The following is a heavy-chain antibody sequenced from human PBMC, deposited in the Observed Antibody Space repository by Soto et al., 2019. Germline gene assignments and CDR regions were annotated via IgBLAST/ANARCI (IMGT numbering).Heavy chain of an antibody. Sequence: PXGALILSCAAAGFPFSDHYMAWIRQAPGRGLEIVAQMSGSGSSEDYAASVKARLSIFRAKSKNLWYLQMFFLRAEETAAYYCVREIRYDAGGNLYYGMDVLGRGTAVTVSS. D-gene: IGHD3-16*01. CDR3: VREIRYDAGGNLYYGMDV. CDR1: GFPFSDHY. CDR2: MSGSGSSE. V-gene: IGHV3-11*01. J-gene: IGHJ6*02.